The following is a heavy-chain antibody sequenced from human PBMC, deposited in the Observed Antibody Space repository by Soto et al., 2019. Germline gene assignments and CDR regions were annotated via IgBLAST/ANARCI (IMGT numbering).Heavy chain of an antibody. CDR3: AKSSGYSSSWDFDY. Sequence: PGGSLRLSCAASGFTFSSYGMHWVRQAPGKGLEWVAVISYDGSNKYYADSVKGRFTISRDNSKNTLYLQMNSLRAEDTAVYYCAKSSGYSSSWDFDYWGQGTLVTVPS. J-gene: IGHJ4*02. CDR2: ISYDGSNK. V-gene: IGHV3-30*18. D-gene: IGHD6-13*01. CDR1: GFTFSSYG.